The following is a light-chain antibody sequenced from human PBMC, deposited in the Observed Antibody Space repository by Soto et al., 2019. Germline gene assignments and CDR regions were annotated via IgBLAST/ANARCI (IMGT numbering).Light chain of an antibody. CDR2: GAS. V-gene: IGKV3-20*01. CDR3: QQYGSSPPVT. CDR1: QSVSPY. Sequence: EIVLTQSPGTLSLSPGERATLSCRASQSVSPYLAWYHHKPGQAPRLLIYGASRRATGIPDRLSGSGSRKDFTFTISRLEPEDVAVYYCQQYGSSPPVTFGPGTKVDSK. J-gene: IGKJ3*01.